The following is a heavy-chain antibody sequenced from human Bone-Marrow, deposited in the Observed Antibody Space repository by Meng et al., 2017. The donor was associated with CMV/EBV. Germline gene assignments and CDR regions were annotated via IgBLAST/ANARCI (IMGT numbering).Heavy chain of an antibody. CDR1: GDSLNSDTYY. J-gene: IGHJ4*02. D-gene: IGHD6-25*01. CDR2: IYHSGST. Sequence: SETLSLTCTVSGDSLNSDTYYWNWIRQPPGKGLEWIGFIYHSGSTTYNPSLKSRVTISIDTSKNQFSLNLSSVTAADTAVYYCTRDTGTAAAPDYWGPGTMVTVSS. V-gene: IGHV4-61*01. CDR3: TRDTGTAAAPDY.